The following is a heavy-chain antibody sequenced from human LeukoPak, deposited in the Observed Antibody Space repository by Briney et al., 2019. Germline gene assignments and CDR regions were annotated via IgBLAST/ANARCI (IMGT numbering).Heavy chain of an antibody. J-gene: IGHJ6*03. Sequence: ASVKVSCKASGYTFTGYYMHWVRQAPGQGLEWMGWISAYNGNTNYAQKLQGRVTMTTDTSTSTAYMELRSLRSDDTAVYYCARAGYYDSSGYYEYYYYYMDVWGKGTTVTISS. CDR1: GYTFTGYY. CDR3: ARAGYYDSSGYYEYYYYYMDV. D-gene: IGHD3-22*01. V-gene: IGHV1-18*04. CDR2: ISAYNGNT.